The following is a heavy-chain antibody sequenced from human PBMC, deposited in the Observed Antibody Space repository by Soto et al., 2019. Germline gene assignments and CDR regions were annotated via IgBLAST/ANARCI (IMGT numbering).Heavy chain of an antibody. D-gene: IGHD1-7*01. V-gene: IGHV4-30-2*01. CDR3: ARATNWNYHFDY. J-gene: IGHJ4*02. CDR1: GGSISRGGYS. CDR2: IYYSGST. Sequence: SETPSLTCAVSGGSISRGGYSWSWIRQPPGKGLEWIGYIYYSGSTSYNPSLESRVTISVDMFKNQFSLKLSSVTAADTAVYYCARATNWNYHFDYWGQGTLVTVSS.